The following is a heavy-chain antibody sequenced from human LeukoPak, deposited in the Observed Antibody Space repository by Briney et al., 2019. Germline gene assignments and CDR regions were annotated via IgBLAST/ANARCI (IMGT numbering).Heavy chain of an antibody. CDR3: ARGGGYGDSGDY. J-gene: IGHJ4*02. Sequence: SETLSLTCTVSGGSISSYYWSWIRQPPGKGLEWIGYIYYSGSTNYNPSLKSRVTISVDTSKNQFSLKLSSVTAADTAVYYCARGGGYGDSGDYWGQGTLVTVSS. CDR2: IYYSGST. CDR1: GGSISSYY. D-gene: IGHD4-17*01. V-gene: IGHV4-59*01.